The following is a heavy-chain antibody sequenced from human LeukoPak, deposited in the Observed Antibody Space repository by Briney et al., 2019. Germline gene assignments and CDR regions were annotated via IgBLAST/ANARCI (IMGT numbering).Heavy chain of an antibody. CDR2: ISAYNGNT. V-gene: IGHV1-18*01. Sequence: ASVKVSCKTSGYTFTTYPITWVRQAPGQGLEWMGWISAYNGNTNYAQNLQGRVTMTTDTSTSTAYMELRSLRSDDTAVYYCATHTLYYYYYYMDVWGKGTTVTISS. CDR3: ATHTLYYYYYYMDV. J-gene: IGHJ6*03. CDR1: GYTFTTYP.